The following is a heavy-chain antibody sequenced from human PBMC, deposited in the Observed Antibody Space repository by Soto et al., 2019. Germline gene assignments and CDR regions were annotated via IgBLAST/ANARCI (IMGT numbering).Heavy chain of an antibody. D-gene: IGHD4-17*01. CDR1: GFTFSSYW. CDR2: IKQDGSEK. Sequence: GSLRLSCAASGFTFSSYWMSWVRQAPGKGLEWVANIKQDGSEKYYVDSVKGRFTISRDNAKNSLYLQMNSLRAEDTAVYYCATTTVTTFGSQGAFDIWGQGTMVTVSS. V-gene: IGHV3-7*01. J-gene: IGHJ3*02. CDR3: ATTTVTTFGSQGAFDI.